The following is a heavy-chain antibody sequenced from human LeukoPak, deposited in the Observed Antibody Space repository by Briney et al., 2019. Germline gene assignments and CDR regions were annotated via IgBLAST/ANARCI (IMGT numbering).Heavy chain of an antibody. Sequence: GGSLRLSCTASGFTFANYAMSWVRQAPGKGLEWVGFIRSNTYGGTTHYAASVIGTFTISRDDSKSIAYLQMNSLKTEDTAVYYCTRVRVYSSGWYFDYWGQGTLVTVSS. D-gene: IGHD6-19*01. J-gene: IGHJ4*02. V-gene: IGHV3-49*04. CDR3: TRVRVYSSGWYFDY. CDR2: IRSNTYGGTT. CDR1: GFTFANYA.